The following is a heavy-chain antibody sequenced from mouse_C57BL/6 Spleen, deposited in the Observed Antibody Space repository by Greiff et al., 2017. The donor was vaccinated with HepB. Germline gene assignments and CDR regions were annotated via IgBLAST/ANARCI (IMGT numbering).Heavy chain of an antibody. CDR2: IYPRSGNT. D-gene: IGHD2-3*01. Sequence: VQLQQSGAELARPGASVKLSCKASGYTFTSYGISWVKQRTGQGLEWIGEIYPRSGNTYYNEKFKGKATLTADKSSSTAYMELRSLTSEDSAVYFCAKKEGDGYYFDYWGQGTTLTVSS. V-gene: IGHV1-81*01. CDR3: AKKEGDGYYFDY. J-gene: IGHJ2*01. CDR1: GYTFTSYG.